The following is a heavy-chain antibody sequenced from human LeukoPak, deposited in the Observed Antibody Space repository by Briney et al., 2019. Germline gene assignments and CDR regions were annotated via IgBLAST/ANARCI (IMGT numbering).Heavy chain of an antibody. D-gene: IGHD2-15*01. CDR3: AKPTYCCPRTDFDY. Sequence: GGSLRLSCAASGFTFSGYWMHWVRQAPGKGLAWVSVIRSDGSITTYADSVKGRFTISRDNAKSTLYLQMNSLRAEDTAIYYCAKPTYCCPRTDFDYWGQGTLVTVSS. J-gene: IGHJ4*02. V-gene: IGHV3-74*01. CDR1: GFTFSGYW. CDR2: IRSDGSIT.